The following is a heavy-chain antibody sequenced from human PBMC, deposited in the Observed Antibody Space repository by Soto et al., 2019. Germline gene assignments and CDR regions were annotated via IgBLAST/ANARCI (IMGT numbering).Heavy chain of an antibody. Sequence: SETLSLTCTVSGGSISNDGYFWSWIRQHPGKGLEWIGYIYNSGIKYYNPSLKSRVTISVDTSKNQFSLKLSSVTAADTAVYYCARFGGYSGYDYRPNAGYEDLYMDVWGKGTTVTVS. D-gene: IGHD5-12*01. V-gene: IGHV4-30-4*01. CDR1: GGSISNDGYF. CDR3: ARFGGYSGYDYRPNAGYEDLYMDV. J-gene: IGHJ6*03. CDR2: IYNSGIK.